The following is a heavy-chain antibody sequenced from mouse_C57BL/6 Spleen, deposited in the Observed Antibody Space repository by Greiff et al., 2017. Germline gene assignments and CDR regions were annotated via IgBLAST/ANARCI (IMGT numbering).Heavy chain of an antibody. D-gene: IGHD4-1*01. Sequence: QVQLQQPGAELVKPGASVKMSCKASGYTFTSYWITWVKQRPGQGLEWIGDIYPGSGSTNYNEKFKSKATLTVDTSSSTAYMQLSSLTSEESAVYYCARSGNWDEGPFADWGQGTLVTVSA. V-gene: IGHV1-55*01. J-gene: IGHJ3*01. CDR1: GYTFTSYW. CDR2: IYPGSGST. CDR3: ARSGNWDEGPFAD.